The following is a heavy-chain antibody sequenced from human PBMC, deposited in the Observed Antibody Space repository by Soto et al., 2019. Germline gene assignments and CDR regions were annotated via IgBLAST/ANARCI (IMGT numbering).Heavy chain of an antibody. Sequence: QVQLVQSGAEVKKPGASVKVSCKASDYTFTSYGISWVRQAPGQGLEWMGWISAYNGNTNYAQKLQGRGTMTTETYTSTADMGRRGLRSDDTAVYYCSRVAWGGAGLNWFDPWGQGTLVTVSS. J-gene: IGHJ5*02. CDR2: ISAYNGNT. V-gene: IGHV1-18*01. CDR1: DYTFTSYG. CDR3: SRVAWGGAGLNWFDP. D-gene: IGHD3-16*01.